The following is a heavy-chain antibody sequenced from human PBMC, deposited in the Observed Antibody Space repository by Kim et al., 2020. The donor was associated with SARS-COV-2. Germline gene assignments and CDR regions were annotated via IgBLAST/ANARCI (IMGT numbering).Heavy chain of an antibody. V-gene: IGHV7-4-1*02. D-gene: IGHD3-22*01. J-gene: IGHJ4*02. Sequence: PTYAQGFTGRFVFSLDTSVSTAYLQISSLKAEDTAVYYCARDQEHVVISDWGQGTLVTVSS. CDR2: P. CDR3: ARDQEHVVISD.